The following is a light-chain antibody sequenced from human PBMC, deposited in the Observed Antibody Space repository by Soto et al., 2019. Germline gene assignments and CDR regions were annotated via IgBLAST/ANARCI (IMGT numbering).Light chain of an antibody. Sequence: QSVLTQSSSASASLGSSVKLTCTLSSGHSTYIIAWHQQQPGKAPRYLMKVEGSGSYNKGSGVPDRFSGSSSGADRYLTISNPQFEDEADYYCETWDSRPWVFGGGTKLTVL. V-gene: IGLV4-60*02. CDR2: VEGSGSY. CDR1: SGHSTYI. CDR3: ETWDSRPWV. J-gene: IGLJ3*02.